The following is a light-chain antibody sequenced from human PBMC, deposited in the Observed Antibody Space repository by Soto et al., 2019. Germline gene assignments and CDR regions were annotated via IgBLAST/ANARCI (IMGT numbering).Light chain of an antibody. Sequence: QSALTQPASVSGSAGQSITISCTGTSSDVGGYNYVSWYQHHPGKAPKLIIYDVNNRPSGVSSRFSGSKSGNTASLTISGLQAEDETDYYCSSYTSSSTVVFGGGTKLTVL. V-gene: IGLV2-14*03. CDR3: SSYTSSSTVV. CDR2: DVN. J-gene: IGLJ3*02. CDR1: SSDVGGYNY.